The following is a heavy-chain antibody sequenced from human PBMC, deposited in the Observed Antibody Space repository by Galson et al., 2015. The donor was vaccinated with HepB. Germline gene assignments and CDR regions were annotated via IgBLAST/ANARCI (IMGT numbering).Heavy chain of an antibody. D-gene: IGHD3-10*01. J-gene: IGHJ6*02. V-gene: IGHV3-7*05. Sequence: SLRLSCAASEFILSMYWMHWVRQAPGKGLEWVANIKEDGSEKNYVDSVKGRFTISRDNAKNSLYLQMNSLRAEDTAVYYCARVKRGEWYSFYYYGMDVWGLGTLVTVSS. CDR2: IKEDGSEK. CDR3: ARVKRGEWYSFYYYGMDV. CDR1: EFILSMYW.